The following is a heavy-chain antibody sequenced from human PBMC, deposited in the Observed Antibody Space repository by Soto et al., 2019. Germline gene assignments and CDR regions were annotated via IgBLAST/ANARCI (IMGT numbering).Heavy chain of an antibody. Sequence: EVQLVESGGNLIQPGKSLKLSCVASGFTVSDHFISWVRQAPGKGLEWVSTLYSNGATYYADSVKDRFTIYRDNSKNTVYLQLHSLRVGDTAFYYCARDSVGVGLNYWGRGTLVTVSS. V-gene: IGHV3-53*01. D-gene: IGHD1-26*01. CDR2: LYSNGAT. CDR1: GFTVSDHF. J-gene: IGHJ4*02. CDR3: ARDSVGVGLNY.